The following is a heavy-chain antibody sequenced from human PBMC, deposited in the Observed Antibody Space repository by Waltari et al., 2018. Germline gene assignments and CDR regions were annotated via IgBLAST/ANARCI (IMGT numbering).Heavy chain of an antibody. J-gene: IGHJ6*02. CDR2: ISPNSGDT. Sequence: QVQLVQSGAEVKKPGASVTVSCKASGYTFTEYYIHWVRQAPGQGLEWMGWISPNSGDTKFAQRFQGRVTMTRDTSISTAYMELSRLTSDDTAVYYCARGSRYCTSTTCPSSAFDVWGQGTTVTVSS. CDR1: GYTFTEYY. V-gene: IGHV1-2*02. D-gene: IGHD2-2*01. CDR3: ARGSRYCTSTTCPSSAFDV.